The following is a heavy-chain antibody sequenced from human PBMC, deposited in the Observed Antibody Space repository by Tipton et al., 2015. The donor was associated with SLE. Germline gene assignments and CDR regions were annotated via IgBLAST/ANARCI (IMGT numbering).Heavy chain of an antibody. V-gene: IGHV4-38-2*02. CDR3: TKDAASWSRDY. CDR2: KHQDGFT. D-gene: IGHD6-13*01. Sequence: GLVKPSETLSLTCDVFGYSVSSNNYWGWIRQPPGKGLEWIASKHQDGFTYYNPSLRGRVTMSVDTSKNQFSLKLRSMTATDTAVYYCTKDAASWSRDYWGQGTLVTVSS. J-gene: IGHJ4*02. CDR1: GYSVSSNNY.